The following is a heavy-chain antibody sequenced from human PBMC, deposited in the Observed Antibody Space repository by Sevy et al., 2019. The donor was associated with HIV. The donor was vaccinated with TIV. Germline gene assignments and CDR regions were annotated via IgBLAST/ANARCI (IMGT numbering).Heavy chain of an antibody. D-gene: IGHD1-26*01. Sequence: GGSLRLSCAASGFTFSSYAMSWVRQAPGKGLEWVSAISGSGAGTYYADSVKGRFTISRDNSKNTLYLQMCSLRAEDTAVYYCAEARGTYSYYYMDVWGKGTTVTVSS. CDR2: ISGSGAGT. CDR1: GFTFSSYA. V-gene: IGHV3-23*01. J-gene: IGHJ6*03. CDR3: AEARGTYSYYYMDV.